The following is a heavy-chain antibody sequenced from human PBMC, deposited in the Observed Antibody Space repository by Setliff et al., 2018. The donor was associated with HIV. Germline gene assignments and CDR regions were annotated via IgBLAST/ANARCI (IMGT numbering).Heavy chain of an antibody. CDR1: GGSISSGSYY. Sequence: TLSLTCTVFGGSISSGSYYWSWIRQPAGKGLEWIGRIYTSGSTNYNPSLNSRVTISVDTPKNQFSLKLSSVNAADTAVYYCTRTNPLAAPPFDFWGQGTLVTVSS. V-gene: IGHV4-61*02. CDR2: IYTSGST. D-gene: IGHD6-13*01. CDR3: TRTNPLAAPPFDF. J-gene: IGHJ4*02.